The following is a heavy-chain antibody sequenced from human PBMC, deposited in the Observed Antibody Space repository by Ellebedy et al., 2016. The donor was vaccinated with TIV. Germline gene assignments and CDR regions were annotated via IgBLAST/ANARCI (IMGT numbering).Heavy chain of an antibody. D-gene: IGHD4-23*01. CDR3: AGLLDYGGNRRDY. J-gene: IGHJ4*02. V-gene: IGHV1-18*04. CDR1: GYTFTSYG. CDR2: IIPIFGTA. Sequence: AASVKVSCKASGYTFTSYGISWVRQAPGQGLEWMGGIIPIFGTANYAQKLQGRVTMTTDTSTSTAYMELRSLRSDDTAVYYCAGLLDYGGNRRDYWGQGTLVTVSS.